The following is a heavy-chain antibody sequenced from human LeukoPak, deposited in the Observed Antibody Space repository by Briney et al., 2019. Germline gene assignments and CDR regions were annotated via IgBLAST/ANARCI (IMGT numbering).Heavy chain of an antibody. CDR2: IWYDGSNK. Sequence: GGSLRLSCAASGFSFRSYGMHWVRQAPGKGLEWVAVIWYDGSNKYYADSVKGRFTISRDNSKNTLYMQMNSLRAEDTAVYYCARDPGGWYAEYWGQGTLVTVSS. CDR1: GFSFRSYG. V-gene: IGHV3-33*01. D-gene: IGHD6-19*01. CDR3: ARDPGGWYAEY. J-gene: IGHJ4*02.